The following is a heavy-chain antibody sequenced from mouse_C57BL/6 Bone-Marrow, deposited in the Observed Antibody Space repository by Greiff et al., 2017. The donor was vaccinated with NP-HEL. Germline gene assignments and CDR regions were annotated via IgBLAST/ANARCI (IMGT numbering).Heavy chain of an antibody. CDR1: GFSLTSYG. J-gene: IGHJ1*03. D-gene: IGHD1-1*01. V-gene: IGHV2-5*01. Sequence: VQLQQSGPGLVQPSQSLSITCTVSGFSLTSYGVHWVRQSPGKGLEWLGVIWRGGSTDYTAAFMSRLSITKDNSKSQVFFKMNSLQADDTAIYYCANYDGSSYWYFDVWGTGTTVTVSS. CDR2: IWRGGST. CDR3: ANYDGSSYWYFDV.